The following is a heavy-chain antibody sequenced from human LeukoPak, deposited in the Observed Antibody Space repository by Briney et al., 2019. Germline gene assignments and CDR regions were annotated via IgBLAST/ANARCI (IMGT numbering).Heavy chain of an antibody. D-gene: IGHD2-15*01. CDR1: GDSVSSNSAT. Sequence: SQTLSLTCAISGDSVSSNSATWNWIRQSPSRGLEWLGRTYYRSKWYNDYAVSVKSRITINPDTSKNQFSLQLNSVTPEDTAVYYCARRYCSGGSCPFDYWGQGTLVTVSS. CDR3: ARRYCSGGSCPFDY. V-gene: IGHV6-1*01. CDR2: TYYRSKWYN. J-gene: IGHJ4*02.